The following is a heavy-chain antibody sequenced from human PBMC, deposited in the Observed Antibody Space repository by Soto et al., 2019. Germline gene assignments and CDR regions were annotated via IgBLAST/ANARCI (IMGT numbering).Heavy chain of an antibody. CDR1: GFSFSSYA. J-gene: IGHJ4*02. D-gene: IGHD2-21*02. V-gene: IGHV3-23*01. Sequence: XGSLELSCAASGFSFSSYAMSWVRQAPGKGLEWVSSISDGGGSTNYADSVRGRFTIARDRSKNTLYLHMISLGAEDTAVYYCAKEYCGADCALDVWGQGALVTVSS. CDR3: AKEYCGADCALDV. CDR2: ISDGGGST.